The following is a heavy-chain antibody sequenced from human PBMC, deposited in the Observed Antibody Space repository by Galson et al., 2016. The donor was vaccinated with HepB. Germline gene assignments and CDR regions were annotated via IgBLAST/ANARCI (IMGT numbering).Heavy chain of an antibody. CDR1: GFTFSDHY. CDR2: TRNKANSYTT. Sequence: SLRLSCAASGFTFSDHYMDWVRQAPGKGLEWVGRTRNKANSYTTEYAASVKGRFTISRDNSKNSLYLQMNSLKTEDTAVYFCTTDRLRGYDYYGMDVWGQGTTVTVS. CDR3: TTDRLRGYDYYGMDV. V-gene: IGHV3-72*01. J-gene: IGHJ6*02.